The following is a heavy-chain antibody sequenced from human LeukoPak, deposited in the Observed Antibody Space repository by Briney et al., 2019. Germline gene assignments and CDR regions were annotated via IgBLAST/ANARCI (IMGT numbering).Heavy chain of an antibody. D-gene: IGHD6-13*01. CDR2: IYPGDSDT. CDR3: ANGYSSSWYNGGFDY. J-gene: IGHJ4*02. CDR1: GYSFTSYW. V-gene: IGHV5-51*01. Sequence: GESLKISCKGSGYSFTSYWIGWVRQMPGKGLEWMGIIYPGDSDTRYSPSFQGQVTISADKSISTAYLQWSSLKASDTAMYYCANGYSSSWYNGGFDYWGQGTLATVSS.